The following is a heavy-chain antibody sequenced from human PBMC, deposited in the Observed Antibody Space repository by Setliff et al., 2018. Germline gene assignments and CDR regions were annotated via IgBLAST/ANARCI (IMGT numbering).Heavy chain of an antibody. J-gene: IGHJ6*03. Sequence: QAGGSLRLSCAASGFAFSAYSMHWVRQAPGKGLEWVAFIQYDGSDKYYADSVKGRFTISRDNSKNTMFLQMNSLRADDTAVYYCARLALTGYDSSGCYYALDYYYYMDVWGKGTTVTVSS. V-gene: IGHV3-30*02. CDR2: IQYDGSDK. CDR3: ARLALTGYDSSGCYYALDYYYYMDV. CDR1: GFAFSAYS. D-gene: IGHD3-22*01.